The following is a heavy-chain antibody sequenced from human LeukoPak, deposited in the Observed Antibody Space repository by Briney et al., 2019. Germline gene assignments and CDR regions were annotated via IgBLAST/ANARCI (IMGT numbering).Heavy chain of an antibody. D-gene: IGHD5-18*01. V-gene: IGHV4-39*01. Sequence: SETLSLTCTVSGGSISSSSYYWGWIRQPPGKGLEWIGSIYYSGSTYYNPSLKSRVTISVDTSKNQFSLKLSSVTAADTAVYYCARLHVDTAMVNFDYWGQGTLVTVSS. CDR3: ARLHVDTAMVNFDY. J-gene: IGHJ4*02. CDR2: IYYSGST. CDR1: GGSISSSSYY.